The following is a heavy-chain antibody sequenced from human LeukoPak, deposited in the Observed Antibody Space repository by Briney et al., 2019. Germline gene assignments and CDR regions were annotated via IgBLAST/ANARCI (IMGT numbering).Heavy chain of an antibody. D-gene: IGHD5-18*01. CDR2: IHSSGST. CDR3: ARDGLYSNGYSYLDS. V-gene: IGHV4-4*07. Sequence: PSETLSLTCTVSGVSISTYHWSWIRQPAGKGLEWIGRIHSSGSTNYDPSLKSRVTMSIDTSKNQFSLKVTSVTAADTAVYYCARDGLYSNGYSYLDSWGQGTLVTVSS. CDR1: GVSISTYH. J-gene: IGHJ4*02.